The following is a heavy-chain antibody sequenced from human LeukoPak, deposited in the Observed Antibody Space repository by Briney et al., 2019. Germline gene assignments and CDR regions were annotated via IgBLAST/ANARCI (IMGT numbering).Heavy chain of an antibody. CDR3: AREVGDADSDNWFDP. V-gene: IGHV4-59*01. CDR1: GGSISSYY. J-gene: IGHJ5*02. Sequence: PSETLSLTCTVSGGSISSYYWSWIRQPPGKGLEWIGYVYYSGSANYNPSLKSRITISVDISKNQVSLKVNSVTAADTAVYYCAREVGDADSDNWFDPWGQGIPVTVSS. CDR2: VYYSGSA. D-gene: IGHD2-21*02.